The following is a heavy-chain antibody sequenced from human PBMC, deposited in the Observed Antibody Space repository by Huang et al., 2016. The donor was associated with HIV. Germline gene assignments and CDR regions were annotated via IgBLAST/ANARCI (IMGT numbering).Heavy chain of an antibody. CDR2: CAPEHGET. V-gene: IGHV1-24*01. J-gene: IGHJ3*02. D-gene: IGHD2-21*01. CDR1: GYTLTALS. Sequence: QVQLVQSGAEVKKPGASVKVSCKVSGYTLTALSIHWVRQAPGKGLEWMGGCAPEHGETIYAQNFQGRVTMTEDTSTDTAYMELHSLRPEDTAVYYCAAGYDTYYDIWGQGTMVIASS. CDR3: AAGYDTYYDI.